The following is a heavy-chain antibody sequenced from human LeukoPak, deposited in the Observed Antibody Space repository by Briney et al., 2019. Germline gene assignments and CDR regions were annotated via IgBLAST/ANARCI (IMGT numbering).Heavy chain of an antibody. CDR1: GFTFSSYG. Sequence: GRSLRLSCAASGFTFSSYGMHWVRQAPGKGLEWVAVIWYDGSNKYYADSVKGRFTISRDNSKNTLYLQMDSLRAEDTAVYYCARDHSSGWYSDYFDYWGQGTLVTVSS. CDR2: IWYDGSNK. D-gene: IGHD6-19*01. V-gene: IGHV3-33*01. CDR3: ARDHSSGWYSDYFDY. J-gene: IGHJ4*02.